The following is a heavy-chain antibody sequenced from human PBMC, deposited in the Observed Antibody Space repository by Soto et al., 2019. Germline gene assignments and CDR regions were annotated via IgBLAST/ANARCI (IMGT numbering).Heavy chain of an antibody. J-gene: IGHJ5*02. V-gene: IGHV1-18*01. CDR2: ISAYNGNT. Sequence: QVQLVQSGAEVKKPGASVKVSCKASGYTFTSYGISWVRQAPGQGLEWMGWISAYNGNTNYAQKLQGRVTMTADTSTSTAYMERRSLRSDDTAVDYCASAEWFGELRSGWFDPWGQGTLVTVSS. CDR3: ASAEWFGELRSGWFDP. D-gene: IGHD3-10*01. CDR1: GYTFTSYG.